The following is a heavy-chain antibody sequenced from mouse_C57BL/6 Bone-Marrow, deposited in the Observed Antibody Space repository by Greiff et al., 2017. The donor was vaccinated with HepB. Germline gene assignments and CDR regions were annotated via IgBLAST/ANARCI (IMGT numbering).Heavy chain of an antibody. CDR2: IDPENGDT. D-gene: IGHD1-1*01. Sequence: EVKLMESGAELVRPGASVKLSCTASGFNIKDDYMHWVKQRPEQGLEWIGWIDPENGDTEYASKFQGKATITADTSSNTAYLQLSSLTSEDTAVYYCTKGGYYYGSSPLDYWGQGTTLTVSS. CDR1: GFNIKDDY. V-gene: IGHV14-4*01. J-gene: IGHJ2*01. CDR3: TKGGYYYGSSPLDY.